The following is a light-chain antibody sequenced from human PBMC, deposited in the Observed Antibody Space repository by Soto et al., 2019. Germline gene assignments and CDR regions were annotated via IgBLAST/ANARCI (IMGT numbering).Light chain of an antibody. V-gene: IGKV3-20*01. J-gene: IGKJ1*01. CDR2: GAS. Sequence: IVLTQSPGTLSLSPGERATLSCRASQSVGSNYFAWYQQKPGRAPRLLIYGASSRATGIPDRFSGSGSGTDFTLSISRLEPEDFAVYYCQQYGNSRSFGQGTKVENK. CDR3: QQYGNSRS. CDR1: QSVGSNY.